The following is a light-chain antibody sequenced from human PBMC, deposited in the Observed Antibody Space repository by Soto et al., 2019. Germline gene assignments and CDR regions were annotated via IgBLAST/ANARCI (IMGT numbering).Light chain of an antibody. J-gene: IGKJ2*01. CDR1: QVITDY. Sequence: DIQLSQSASSLSASVGDRVTITCRASQVITDYLNWYQQKPGKAPKIVIYDTSNLEIGVPSRFGGSGSGTDFTFTITGLQPEDAATYYCQQYESLPYTFGQGTKLEI. V-gene: IGKV1-33*01. CDR3: QQYESLPYT. CDR2: DTS.